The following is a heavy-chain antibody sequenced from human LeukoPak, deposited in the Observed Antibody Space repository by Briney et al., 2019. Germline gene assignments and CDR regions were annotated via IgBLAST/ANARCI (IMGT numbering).Heavy chain of an antibody. CDR2: INWNGGST. CDR1: GFTFDDYG. V-gene: IGHV3-20*04. CDR3: ARSSGSYYVEVFDY. D-gene: IGHD1-26*01. J-gene: IGHJ4*02. Sequence: GGSLRLSCAASGFTFDDYGMSWVRQAPGKGLEWVSGINWNGGSTGYADSVKGRFTISRDNAKNSLYLQMNSLRAEDTAVYYCARSSGSYYVEVFDYWGQGTLVTVSS.